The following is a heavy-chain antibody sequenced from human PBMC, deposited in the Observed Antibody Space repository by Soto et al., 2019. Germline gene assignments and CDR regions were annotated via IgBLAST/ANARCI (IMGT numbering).Heavy chain of an antibody. Sequence: EVQLVESGGGLVKPGGSLRLSCAASGITFTRYSMNWVRHAPGKGLEWVSSISRTTNYIDYGDSMKGRFTISRDNAKNSLYLEMNSLRAEDTAVYYCARESEDLTSNFDYWGRGTLVTVSS. J-gene: IGHJ4*02. V-gene: IGHV3-21*06. CDR3: ARESEDLTSNFDY. CDR1: GITFTRYS. CDR2: ISRTTNYI.